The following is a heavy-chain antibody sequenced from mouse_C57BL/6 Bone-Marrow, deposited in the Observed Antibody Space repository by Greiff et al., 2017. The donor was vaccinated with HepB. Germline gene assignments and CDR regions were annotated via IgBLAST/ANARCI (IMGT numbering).Heavy chain of an antibody. Sequence: QVQLQQPGAELVKPGASVKLSCKASGYTLTSYWMQWVKQRPGQGLEWIGEIDPSDSYTNYNQKFKGKATLTVDTSSSTAYMQLSSLTSEDSAVYYCARSYSNYPYYAMDYWGQGTSVTVSS. D-gene: IGHD2-5*01. V-gene: IGHV1-50*01. CDR2: IDPSDSYT. CDR1: GYTLTSYW. J-gene: IGHJ4*01. CDR3: ARSYSNYPYYAMDY.